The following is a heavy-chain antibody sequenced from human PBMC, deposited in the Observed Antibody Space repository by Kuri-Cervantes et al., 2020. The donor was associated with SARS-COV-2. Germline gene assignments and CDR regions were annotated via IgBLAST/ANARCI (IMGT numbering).Heavy chain of an antibody. D-gene: IGHD2-21*01. Sequence: GGSLRLSCRGSGYSFTSYWIGWVRQMPGKGLEWMGIIHPGDSDTRYSPSFQGQVTISADRSISTAYLQWSSLKASDIAMYFCARSASRLADAFDIWGQGTMVTVSS. CDR2: IHPGDSDT. V-gene: IGHV5-51*01. CDR1: GYSFTSYW. CDR3: ARSASRLADAFDI. J-gene: IGHJ3*02.